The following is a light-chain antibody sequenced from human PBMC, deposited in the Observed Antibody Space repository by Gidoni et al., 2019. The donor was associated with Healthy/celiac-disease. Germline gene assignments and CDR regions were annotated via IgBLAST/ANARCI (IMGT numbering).Light chain of an antibody. Sequence: GTSSDVGSYNLVSWYQQHPGKAPKLMIYEGSKRPSGVSNRFSGSKSGNTASLTISGLQAEDEADYYCCSYAGSSTFVVFGGGTKLTVL. V-gene: IGLV2-23*03. J-gene: IGLJ2*01. CDR1: SSDVGSYNL. CDR2: EGS. CDR3: CSYAGSSTFVV.